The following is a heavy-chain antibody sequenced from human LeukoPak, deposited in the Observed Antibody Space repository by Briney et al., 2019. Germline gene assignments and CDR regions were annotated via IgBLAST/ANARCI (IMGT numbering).Heavy chain of an antibody. CDR2: ISSSSSDT. CDR3: AREFFDREGGTTVLDY. V-gene: IGHV3-11*06. CDR1: GFTFSDYY. Sequence: GGSLTLSCAASGFTFSDYYMSWIRQAPGKGLEWVSYISSSSSDTNYADSVKGRFTISRDNAKNSLYLQMNSLRAEDAAVYYCAREFFDREGGTTVLDYWGQGTLVTVSS. D-gene: IGHD1-26*01. J-gene: IGHJ4*02.